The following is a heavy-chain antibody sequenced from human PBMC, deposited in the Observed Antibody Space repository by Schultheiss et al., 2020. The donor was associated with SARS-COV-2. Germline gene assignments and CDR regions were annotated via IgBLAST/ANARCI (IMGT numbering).Heavy chain of an antibody. CDR2: IYYSGST. D-gene: IGHD4-17*01. V-gene: IGHV4-38-2*01. J-gene: IGHJ4*02. Sequence: SETLSLTCAVSGYSISSGYYWGWIRQPPGKGLEWIGYIYYSGSTYYNPSLKSRVIISVDTSKNQFSLQLNSVTAADTAVYYCARGLATVTRGYFDYWGQGTLVTVSS. CDR1: GYSISSGYY. CDR3: ARGLATVTRGYFDY.